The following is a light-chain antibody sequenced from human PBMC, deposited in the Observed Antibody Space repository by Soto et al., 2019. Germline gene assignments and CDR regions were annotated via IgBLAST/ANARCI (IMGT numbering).Light chain of an antibody. CDR1: QYIGSA. J-gene: IGKJ1*01. Sequence: NQSPVTLAVSGGDRGTLSYRASQYIGSAVAWYHQRSGQAPRLLIFDASIRVPTTPARFSGSVSGTEFTLTIRSLESEAFAVYFCQRYGDRPRTFGQGTMVDIK. V-gene: IGKV3-15*01. CDR3: QRYGDRPRT. CDR2: DAS.